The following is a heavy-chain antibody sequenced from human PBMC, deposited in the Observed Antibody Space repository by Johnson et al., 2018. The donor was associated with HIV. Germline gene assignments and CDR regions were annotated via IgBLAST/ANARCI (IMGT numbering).Heavy chain of an antibody. CDR1: GFTFSSYA. CDR3: ARERDPERGAQKCGVYAFDI. V-gene: IGHV3-30*04. Sequence: QMQLVESGGGVVQPGRSLRLSCAASGFTFSSYAMHWVRQAPGKGLEWVAVLSYDGSNNNHADSVKGRFTISRDNSKNTLYLQMNSLRAEDTAVYYCARERDPERGAQKCGVYAFDIWGQGTMVTVSS. D-gene: IGHD3-10*01. CDR2: LSYDGSNN. J-gene: IGHJ3*02.